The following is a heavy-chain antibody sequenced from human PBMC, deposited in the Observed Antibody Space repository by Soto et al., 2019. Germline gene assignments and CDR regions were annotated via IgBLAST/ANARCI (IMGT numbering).Heavy chain of an antibody. CDR3: AKLGQCSTTSCYRYNGLDV. CDR1: GFPFSNSG. D-gene: IGHD2-2*02. J-gene: IGHJ6*02. Sequence: GGSLRLSCAASGFPFSNSGVSWVRQAPGKGLEWVSGISGSGGSTYYADSVKGRFTISRDNSKNTLYLQMNSLRAEDTALFYCAKLGQCSTTSCYRYNGLDVWGQGTTVTVSS. CDR2: ISGSGGST. V-gene: IGHV3-23*01.